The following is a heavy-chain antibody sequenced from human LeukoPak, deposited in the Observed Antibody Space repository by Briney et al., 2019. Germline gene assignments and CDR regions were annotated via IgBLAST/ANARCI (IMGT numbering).Heavy chain of an antibody. CDR2: INWNGGST. CDR3: ARDWQYGSGSYYNGLDY. J-gene: IGHJ4*02. Sequence: GGSLRLSCAASGFTFDDYGMSWVRQAPGKGLEWVSGINWNGGSTGYADSVKGRFTISRDNAKNSLYLQMNSLRAEDTAVYYCARDWQYGSGSYYNGLDYWGQGTLVTVSS. V-gene: IGHV3-20*04. D-gene: IGHD3-10*01. CDR1: GFTFDDYG.